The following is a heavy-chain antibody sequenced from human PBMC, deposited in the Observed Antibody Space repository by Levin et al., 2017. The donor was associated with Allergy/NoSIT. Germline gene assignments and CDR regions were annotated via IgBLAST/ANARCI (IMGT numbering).Heavy chain of an antibody. V-gene: IGHV4-34*01. J-gene: IGHJ6*02. D-gene: IGHD3-16*01. CDR3: ARGLRRDPYYYYYGMDV. CDR1: GGSFSGYY. Sequence: SQTLSLTCAVYGGSFSGYYWSWIRQPPGKGLEWIGEINHSGSTNYNPSLKSRVTISVDTSKNQFSLKLSSVTAADTAVYYCARGLRRDPYYYYYGMDVWGQGTTVTVSS. CDR2: INHSGST.